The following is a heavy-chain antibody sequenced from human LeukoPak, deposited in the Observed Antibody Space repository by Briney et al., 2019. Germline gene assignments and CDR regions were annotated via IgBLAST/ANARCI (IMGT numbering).Heavy chain of an antibody. J-gene: IGHJ4*02. CDR2: ISSSSSYI. V-gene: IGHV3-21*04. CDR1: GFTFSSYS. D-gene: IGHD3-9*01. Sequence: PGGSLRLSCAASGFTFSSYSMNWVRQAPGKGLEWVSSISSSSSYIYYADSVKGRFTISRDNAKNSLYLQMNSLRAEDTAVYYCAKRAILTGYYGIGYYFDYWGQGTLVTVSS. CDR3: AKRAILTGYYGIGYYFDY.